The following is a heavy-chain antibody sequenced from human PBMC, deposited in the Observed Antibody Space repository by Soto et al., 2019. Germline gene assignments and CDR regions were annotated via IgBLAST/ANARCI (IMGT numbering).Heavy chain of an antibody. J-gene: IGHJ4*02. D-gene: IGHD5-18*01. V-gene: IGHV1-3*01. CDR1: GYTFTSYA. Sequence: QVQLVQSGAEVKKPGASVKVSCKASGYTFTSYAMHWVRQAPGQRLEWMGWINAGNGNTKYSQKFQGRVTITRDTTASTVCMGLNILRSVDTAVYYCARGLNGYSHYFDYWGQGTLITVSS. CDR3: ARGLNGYSHYFDY. CDR2: INAGNGNT.